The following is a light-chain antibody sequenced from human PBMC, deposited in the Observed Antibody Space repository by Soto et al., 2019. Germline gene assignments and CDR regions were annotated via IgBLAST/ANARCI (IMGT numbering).Light chain of an antibody. CDR3: AAWDDSLNGLWV. Sequence: QSVLTQPPSASGTPGQRVTISCSGSSSNIGSNTVNWYLQLPGTAPKLLIYSNNQRPSGVPDRFSGSKSGTSASLAISGLQSEDEADYYCAAWDDSLNGLWVFGGGTKVTVL. J-gene: IGLJ3*02. CDR2: SNN. CDR1: SSNIGSNT. V-gene: IGLV1-44*01.